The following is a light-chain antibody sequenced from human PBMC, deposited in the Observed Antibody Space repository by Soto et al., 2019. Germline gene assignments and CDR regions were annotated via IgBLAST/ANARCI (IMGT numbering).Light chain of an antibody. Sequence: EIQITQSASTVSGSVGDRVTITCRASQTISSWLAWYQQKPGKAPKLLIYKASTLKSGVPSRFSGSGSGTEFTLTISSLQPDDFATYYCQHYNSYSEAFGQGTKVDIK. CDR1: QTISSW. V-gene: IGKV1-5*03. CDR2: KAS. J-gene: IGKJ1*01. CDR3: QHYNSYSEA.